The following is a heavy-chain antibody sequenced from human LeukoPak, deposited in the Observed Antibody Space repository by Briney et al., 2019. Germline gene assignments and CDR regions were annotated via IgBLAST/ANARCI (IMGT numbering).Heavy chain of an antibody. Sequence: SETLSLTCTVSGGSISSGSYYWSWIRQPAGKGLEWIGRIYTSGSTNYNPSLKSRVTISADTSKNQFSLKLSSVTAADTAVYYCARDFPSPYFYGSGNYPPMYFDYWGRGALVTVSS. J-gene: IGHJ4*02. CDR1: GGSISSGSYY. CDR3: ARDFPSPYFYGSGNYPPMYFDY. CDR2: IYTSGST. V-gene: IGHV4-61*02. D-gene: IGHD3-10*01.